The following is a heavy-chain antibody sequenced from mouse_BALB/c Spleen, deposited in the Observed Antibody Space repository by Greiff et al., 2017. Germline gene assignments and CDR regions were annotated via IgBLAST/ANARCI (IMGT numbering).Heavy chain of an antibody. CDR1: GYTFSSYW. V-gene: IGHV1-9*01. CDR3: ARKDYYGSSYPWFAY. D-gene: IGHD1-1*01. CDR2: ILPGSGST. J-gene: IGHJ3*01. Sequence: VQLQQSGAELMKPGASVKISCKATGYTFSSYWIEWVKQRPGHGLEWIGEILPGSGSTNYNEKFKGKATFTADTSSNTAYMQLSSLTSEDSAVYYCARKDYYGSSYPWFAYWGQGTLVTVSA.